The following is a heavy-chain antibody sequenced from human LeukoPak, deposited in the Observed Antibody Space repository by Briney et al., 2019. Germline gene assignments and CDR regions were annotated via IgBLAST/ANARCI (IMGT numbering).Heavy chain of an antibody. V-gene: IGHV3-7*01. J-gene: IGHJ4*02. CDR3: AREYSSGGDYAFDY. Sequence: GGSLRLSCAASGFTFSSYWMRWVRQTPGKGLEWVANIKQDGSEKYYVDSVKGRFTISRDNAKNSLYLQMNSLRAEDTAVYYCAREYSSGGDYAFDYWGQGNLVTVSS. D-gene: IGHD4-17*01. CDR2: IKQDGSEK. CDR1: GFTFSSYW.